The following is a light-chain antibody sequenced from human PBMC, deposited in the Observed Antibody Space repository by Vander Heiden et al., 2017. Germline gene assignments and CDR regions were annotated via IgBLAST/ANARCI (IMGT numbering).Light chain of an antibody. CDR2: AAS. J-gene: IGKJ4*01. Sequence: IQMTQSPSSLSASVGDRVTITCRASQNIDTYLNWYQQKPGNAPKLLISAASSLQTGVPSGFSGSGSGTDFTLTISGLQPEHFTTYFCQQTYSAPLTFGGGTKVEI. V-gene: IGKV1-39*01. CDR1: QNIDTY. CDR3: QQTYSAPLT.